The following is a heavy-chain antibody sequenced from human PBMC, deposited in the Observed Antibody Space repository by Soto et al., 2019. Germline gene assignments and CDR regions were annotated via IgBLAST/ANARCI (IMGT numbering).Heavy chain of an antibody. CDR3: ARETGVRSSCWSYYFDF. Sequence: EVQLVESGGGLVQPGGSLRVSCAASGFTLSSYSMHWVRQAPGKGLEWISYISGSGGTIYYADSVKGRFTISRDNAKNSLSVQMNSMRDQETDVYFWARETGVRSSCWSYYFDFWGQGTRVTVSS. J-gene: IGHJ4*02. D-gene: IGHD6-19*01. V-gene: IGHV3-48*02. CDR1: GFTLSSYS. CDR2: ISGSGGTI.